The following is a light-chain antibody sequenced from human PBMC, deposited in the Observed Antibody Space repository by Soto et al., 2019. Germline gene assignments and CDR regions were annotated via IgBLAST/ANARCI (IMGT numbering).Light chain of an antibody. CDR2: DAS. J-gene: IGKJ1*01. V-gene: IGKV3-15*01. CDR1: QSVISH. Sequence: EILMTQSPDTLSVSPGERATLSCRSSQSVISHLAWYQKKPGQAPSLLIYDASTRATGIPARFSGSGSGTEFTLTISSLRSEDFAVYYCQQYNNWPRTFGQGTKVDIK. CDR3: QQYNNWPRT.